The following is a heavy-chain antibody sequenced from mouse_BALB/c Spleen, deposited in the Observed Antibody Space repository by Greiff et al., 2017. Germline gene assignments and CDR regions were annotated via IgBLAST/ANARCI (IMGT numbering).Heavy chain of an antibody. V-gene: IGHV5-17*02. D-gene: IGHD2-1*01. J-gene: IGHJ2*01. Sequence: EVQLVESGGGLVQPGGSRKLSCAASGFTFSSFGMHWVRQAPEKGLEWVAYISSGSSTIYYADTVKGRFTISSDNPKNTLFLQMTSLRSEDTAMYYCATGTTYYFDYWGQGTTLTVSS. CDR1: GFTFSSFG. CDR2: ISSGSSTI. CDR3: ATGTTYYFDY.